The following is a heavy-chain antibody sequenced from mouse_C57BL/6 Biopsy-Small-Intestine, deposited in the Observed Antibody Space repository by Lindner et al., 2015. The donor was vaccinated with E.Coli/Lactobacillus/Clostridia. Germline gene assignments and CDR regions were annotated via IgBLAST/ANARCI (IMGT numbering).Heavy chain of an antibody. Sequence: VQLQESGAELMKPGASVNLSCKATGYTFTDYWIEWIKQRPGHGLEWVGESLPGSISSNYNEKFRGKATFTADTSSNTAYMQLSSLTIEDSAIYYCARLRVDSSFVYWGQGTLVTVSA. V-gene: IGHV1-9*01. CDR2: SLPGSISS. D-gene: IGHD1-1*02. CDR3: ARLRVDSSFVY. CDR1: GYTFTDYW. J-gene: IGHJ3*01.